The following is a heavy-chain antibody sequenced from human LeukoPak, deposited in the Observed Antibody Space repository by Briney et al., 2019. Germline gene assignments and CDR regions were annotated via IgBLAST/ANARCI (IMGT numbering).Heavy chain of an antibody. D-gene: IGHD4-23*01. CDR2: IYYSGST. V-gene: IGHV4-39*01. CDR1: GGSISSSSYY. Sequence: SETLSLTCTVSGGSISSSSYYWGWIRQPPGKGLEWIGSIYYSGSTYYNPSLKSRVTISVDTSKNQFSPKLTSVTAADTAVYYCARQGGNDYGGNRPLLWIDPWGQGTLVTVSS. J-gene: IGHJ5*02. CDR3: ARQGGNDYGGNRPLLWIDP.